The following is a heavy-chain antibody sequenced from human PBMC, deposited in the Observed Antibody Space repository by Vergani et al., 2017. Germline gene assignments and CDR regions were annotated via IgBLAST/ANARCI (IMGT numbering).Heavy chain of an antibody. J-gene: IGHJ4*02. CDR2: IYYSGST. Sequence: QLQLQESGPGLVKPSETLSLTCTVSGGSISSSSYYWGWIRQPPGKGLEWIGSIYYSGSTYYNPSLKSRVTISVDTSKNQFSLKLSSVTAADTAVYYCARGYSSYYFDYWGQGTLVTVSS. V-gene: IGHV4-39*07. D-gene: IGHD6-13*01. CDR3: ARGYSSYYFDY. CDR1: GGSISSSSYY.